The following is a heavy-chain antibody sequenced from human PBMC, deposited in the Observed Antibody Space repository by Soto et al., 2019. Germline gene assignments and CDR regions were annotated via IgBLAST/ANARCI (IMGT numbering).Heavy chain of an antibody. CDR2: TYHRGDT. D-gene: IGHD6-13*01. Sequence: SETLSLTCTVSGYSISSGHFWGWIRQPPGKGLEWIGSTYHRGDTYYNPSLKSRVTISLDTSKNQISLKVRSVTAADTAVYYCASFYNVKYSSSWEPNWFDPWGQGTLVTVSS. V-gene: IGHV4-38-2*02. CDR3: ASFYNVKYSSSWEPNWFDP. J-gene: IGHJ5*02. CDR1: GYSISSGHF.